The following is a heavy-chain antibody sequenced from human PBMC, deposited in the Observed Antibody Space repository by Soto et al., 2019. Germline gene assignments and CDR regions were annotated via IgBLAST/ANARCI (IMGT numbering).Heavy chain of an antibody. J-gene: IGHJ5*02. V-gene: IGHV4-39*01. CDR1: GGSISSSSYY. CDR2: IYYSGST. Sequence: PSETLSLTCTVSGGSISSSSYYWGWIRQPPGKGLEWIGSIYYSGSTYYNPSLKSRVTISVDTSKNQFSLKLSSVTAADTAVYYCARQATGDWFDPWGQGTLVTVSS. CDR3: ARQATGDWFDP. D-gene: IGHD5-12*01.